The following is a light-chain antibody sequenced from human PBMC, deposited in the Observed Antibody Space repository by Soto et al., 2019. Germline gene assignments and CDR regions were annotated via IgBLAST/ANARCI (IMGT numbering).Light chain of an antibody. J-gene: IGLJ1*01. V-gene: IGLV2-14*01. CDR3: SSYAGSNNFV. CDR1: ISDVGGYNY. CDR2: EVT. Sequence: QSALTQPASVSGSPGQSITISCTGTISDVGGYNYVSWYQQHPGKAPKIIIYEVTNRPSGVSHRFSGSKSGNTASLTVSGLQAEDEADYYCSSYAGSNNFVFGTGTKVTVL.